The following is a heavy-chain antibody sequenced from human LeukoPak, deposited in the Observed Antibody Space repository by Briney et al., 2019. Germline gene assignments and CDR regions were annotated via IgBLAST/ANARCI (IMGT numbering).Heavy chain of an antibody. CDR3: ARRVVPAASEIDP. CDR1: GGSISSYY. D-gene: IGHD2-2*01. J-gene: IGHJ5*02. CDR2: IYYSGST. Sequence: KPSETLSLTCTVSGGSISSYYWSWIRQPPGKGLEWIGYIYYSGSTNYNPSLKSRVTISVDTSKNQFSLKLSSVTAADTAVYYCARRVVPAASEIDPWGQGTLVTVSS. V-gene: IGHV4-59*01.